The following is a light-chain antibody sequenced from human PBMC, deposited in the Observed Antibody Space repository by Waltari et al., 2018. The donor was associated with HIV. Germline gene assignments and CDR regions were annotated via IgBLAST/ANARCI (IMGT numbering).Light chain of an antibody. Sequence: QSALTRPASVSGSPGQSLTISCTDVGSYNLVSWYQQHPGKAPKLLIYYVSERPSGISNRFSGSKSCNTASLTISGLQAEDEADYYCCSYAGGNTYVFDTGTKVTVL. CDR1: VGSYNL. V-gene: IGLV2-23*02. CDR2: YVS. CDR3: CSYAGGNTYV. J-gene: IGLJ1*01.